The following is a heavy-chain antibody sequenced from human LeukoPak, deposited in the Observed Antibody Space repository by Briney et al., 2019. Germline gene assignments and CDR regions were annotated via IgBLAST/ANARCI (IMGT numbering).Heavy chain of an antibody. CDR2: IRTKANSYAT. J-gene: IGHJ4*02. V-gene: IGHV3-73*01. Sequence: SGGSLRLSCAASGFTFSVSTMHWVRQASGKGLEWVGRIRTKANSYATAYAASVTGRFTISRDDSKNTAYLQMNSLKTEDTAVYYCTRPGVGVTTDDYWGQGTLVTVSS. CDR3: TRPGVGVTTDDY. D-gene: IGHD1-26*01. CDR1: GFTFSVST.